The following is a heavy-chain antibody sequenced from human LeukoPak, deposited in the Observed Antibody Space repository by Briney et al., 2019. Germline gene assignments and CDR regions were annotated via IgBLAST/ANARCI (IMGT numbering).Heavy chain of an antibody. CDR3: AKDEWLGEVGYYFDY. D-gene: IGHD6-19*01. CDR1: GFTFSSYA. V-gene: IGHV3-23*01. Sequence: GGSLRLSCAASGFTFSSYAMSWVRQAPGKGLEWVSAISGSGGNAYYADSVKGRFTISRDNSKNTLYLQMNSLRAEDTAVYYCAKDEWLGEVGYYFDYWGQGTLVTVSS. J-gene: IGHJ4*02. CDR2: ISGSGGNA.